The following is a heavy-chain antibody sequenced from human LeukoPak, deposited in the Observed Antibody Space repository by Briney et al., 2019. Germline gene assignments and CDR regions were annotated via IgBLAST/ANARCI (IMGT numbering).Heavy chain of an antibody. D-gene: IGHD1-26*01. Sequence: GGSLRLSCAASGFNLNSYSMNWVRQAPGKGLEWVSSISNDNNYIYYTDSVKGRFTISRDYAKSSLYLQMTSLRAEDTAVYYCTKGGSHFQDWGQGTLVTVSS. CDR2: ISNDNNYI. CDR3: TKGGSHFQD. V-gene: IGHV3-21*06. CDR1: GFNLNSYS. J-gene: IGHJ1*01.